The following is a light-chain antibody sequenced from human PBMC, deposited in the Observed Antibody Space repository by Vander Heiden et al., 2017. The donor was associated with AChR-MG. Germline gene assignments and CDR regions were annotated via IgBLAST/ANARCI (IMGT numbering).Light chain of an antibody. J-gene: IGKJ1*01. CDR1: QSISDW. Sequence: DIQITQSPSTLSASVGDRVIITCRASQSISDWLAWFQQKPGTAPKLLIYRASTLESGVPSSFSGSGSGTEFTLTVSSLQPDDFATYYCQQYNIYPWTFGQGTKVEIK. CDR3: QQYNIYPWT. CDR2: RAS. V-gene: IGKV1-5*03.